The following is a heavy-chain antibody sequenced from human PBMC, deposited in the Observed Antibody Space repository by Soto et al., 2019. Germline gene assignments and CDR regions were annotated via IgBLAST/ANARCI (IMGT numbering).Heavy chain of an antibody. J-gene: IGHJ4*02. D-gene: IGHD4-17*01. CDR2: ISSNSDTI. CDR3: AKDMKWGGMTTIHYFDS. Sequence: EVQLVESGGGLGQPGRSLRLSCVASGFTADDYAMHWVRQAPGKGLEWVSGISSNSDTIDYADSVKGRFTISRDNAKNSLFLQMNSLRPEDTALYYCAKDMKWGGMTTIHYFDSWGQGTLVTVSS. CDR1: GFTADDYA. V-gene: IGHV3-9*02.